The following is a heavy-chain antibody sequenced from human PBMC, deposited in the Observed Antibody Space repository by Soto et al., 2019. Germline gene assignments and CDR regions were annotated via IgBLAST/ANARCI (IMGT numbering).Heavy chain of an antibody. CDR2: ISSGRSDT. V-gene: IGHV3-21*01. J-gene: IGHJ4*02. CDR1: GFTFSRVR. CDR3: ARVAY. Sequence: GGSLRLSCEASGFTFSRVRMPWVRQVPGKGLEWVASISSGRSDTWYADSVKGRFIISRDNAQNSLFLQMNTLRPEDTAMYYCARVAYWGPGTQVTVS.